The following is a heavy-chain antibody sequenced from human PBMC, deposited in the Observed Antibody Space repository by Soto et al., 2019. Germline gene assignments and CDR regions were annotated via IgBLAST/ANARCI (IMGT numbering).Heavy chain of an antibody. CDR1: GFTVSGKKY. CDR2: LYDLDGT. D-gene: IGHD1-1*01. J-gene: IGHJ3*02. V-gene: IGHV3-53*01. Sequence: GGSLRLSCAAFGFTVSGKKYVAWVRQAPGKGLEWVSALYDLDGTYYADSVKGRFTTSSDSSRTTVYLQMNSLRPDDTAVYSCATWHLQEHAYDIWGQGTMVT. CDR3: ATWHLQEHAYDI.